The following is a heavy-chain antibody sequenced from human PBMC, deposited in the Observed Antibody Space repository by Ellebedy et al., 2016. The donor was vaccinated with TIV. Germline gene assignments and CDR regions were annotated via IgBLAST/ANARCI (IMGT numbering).Heavy chain of an antibody. J-gene: IGHJ4*02. Sequence: SETLSLTXAVYGGSFSGYYWSWIRQPPGKGLEWIGEINHSGSTNYNPSLKSRVTISVDTSKNQFSLKLSSVTAADTAVYYCARGPWYYYDSSGWYYFDYWGQGTLVTVSS. V-gene: IGHV4-34*01. CDR3: ARGPWYYYDSSGWYYFDY. D-gene: IGHD3-22*01. CDR2: INHSGST. CDR1: GGSFSGYY.